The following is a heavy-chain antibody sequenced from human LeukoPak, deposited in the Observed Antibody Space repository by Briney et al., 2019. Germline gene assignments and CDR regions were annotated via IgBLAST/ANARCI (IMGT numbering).Heavy chain of an antibody. J-gene: IGHJ4*02. Sequence: GASVKVSCKASGYTFTSYYMHWVRQAPGQGLEWMGIINPSGGSTSYAQKFQGRVTMTRDTSTSTVYMELSSLRSEDTAVYYCARDLSYCSSTSCYNGLAFDYWGQGTLVTVSS. D-gene: IGHD2-2*02. V-gene: IGHV1-46*01. CDR2: INPSGGST. CDR1: GYTFTSYY. CDR3: ARDLSYCSSTSCYNGLAFDY.